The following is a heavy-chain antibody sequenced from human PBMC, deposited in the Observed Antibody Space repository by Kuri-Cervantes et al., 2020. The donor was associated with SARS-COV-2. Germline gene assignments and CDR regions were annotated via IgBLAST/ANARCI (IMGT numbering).Heavy chain of an antibody. Sequence: ASVKVSCKASGYTFTDYYIYWVRQAPGQGLEWMGWTNPNSGGTNYAQKFQGWVTMTRDTSLTTGYMELTRLTSDDTAVYYCARGGGAGGLRVVLGWRGAGLLDFWGQGTLVTVSS. V-gene: IGHV1-2*04. CDR2: TNPNSGGT. CDR1: GYTFTDYY. D-gene: IGHD3-16*01. CDR3: ARGGGAGGLRVVLGWRGAGLLDF. J-gene: IGHJ4*02.